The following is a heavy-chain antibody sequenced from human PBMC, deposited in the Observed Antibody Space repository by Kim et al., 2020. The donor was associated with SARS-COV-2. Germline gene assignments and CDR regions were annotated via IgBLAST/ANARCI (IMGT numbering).Heavy chain of an antibody. CDR2: VYYRGST. CDR1: GGSIRSSTYY. Sequence: SETLSLTCTVSGGSIRSSTYYWGWIRQPPGKGLECIGSVYYRGSTYYSPSLKSRVTISVDTSKNQFSLKLRSVTAADTAVYYCASAHNGLGAFDIWGQGTMVTVSS. CDR3: ASAHNGLGAFDI. J-gene: IGHJ3*02. V-gene: IGHV4-39*01. D-gene: IGHD1-20*01.